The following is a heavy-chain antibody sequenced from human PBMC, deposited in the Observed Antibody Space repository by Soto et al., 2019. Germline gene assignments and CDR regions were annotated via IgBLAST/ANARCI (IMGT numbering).Heavy chain of an antibody. CDR1: GYTFTGYY. CDR3: ARGNLSLGATREVFDY. CDR2: INPNSGGT. J-gene: IGHJ4*02. Sequence: ASVNVSCKASGYTFTGYYMHWVRQAPGQGLEWMGWINPNSGGTNYAQKFQGWVTMTRDTSISTAYMELSRLRSDDTAVYYCARGNLSLGATREVFDYWGQGTLVTVSS. V-gene: IGHV1-2*04. D-gene: IGHD1-26*01.